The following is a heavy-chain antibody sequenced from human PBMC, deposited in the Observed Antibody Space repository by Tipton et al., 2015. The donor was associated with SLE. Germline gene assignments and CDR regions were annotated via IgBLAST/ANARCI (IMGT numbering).Heavy chain of an antibody. V-gene: IGHV4-39*07. J-gene: IGHJ3*02. D-gene: IGHD4-17*01. Sequence: GLVKPSETLSLNCTVSGGSISSISSYWGWVRQPPGKGLEWIGTFYHTGNSYYKPSLKSRVTISMDTSKRQFSLSLSSVTAADTAIYYCATGRSFDIWGQGTMVTVSS. CDR1: GGSISSISSY. CDR3: ATGRSFDI. CDR2: FYHTGNS.